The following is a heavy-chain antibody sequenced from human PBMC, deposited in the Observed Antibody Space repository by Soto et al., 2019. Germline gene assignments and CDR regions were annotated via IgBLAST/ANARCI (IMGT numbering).Heavy chain of an antibody. V-gene: IGHV4-34*01. Sequence: SETLSLTCAVYGGSFSGYYWSWIRQPPGKGLDWIGEINHSGSTNYNPSLKSRVTISVDTSKNQFSLKLSSVTAADTAVYYCARLPRVRLLWFGEMDVWGKGTTVT. CDR2: INHSGST. J-gene: IGHJ6*03. CDR3: ARLPRVRLLWFGEMDV. CDR1: GGSFSGYY. D-gene: IGHD3-10*01.